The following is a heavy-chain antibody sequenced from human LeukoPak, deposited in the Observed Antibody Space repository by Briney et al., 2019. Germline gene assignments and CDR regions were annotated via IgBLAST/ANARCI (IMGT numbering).Heavy chain of an antibody. V-gene: IGHV1-8*01. Sequence: GASVKVSCKASGYTFTSYDINWVRQATGQGLEWMGWMNPNSGNTGYAQKFQGRVTMTRDTSISTAYMELSRLRSDDTAVYYCARASYDFWSGYYPAFDYWGQGTLVTVSS. J-gene: IGHJ4*02. D-gene: IGHD3-3*01. CDR3: ARASYDFWSGYYPAFDY. CDR1: GYTFTSYD. CDR2: MNPNSGNT.